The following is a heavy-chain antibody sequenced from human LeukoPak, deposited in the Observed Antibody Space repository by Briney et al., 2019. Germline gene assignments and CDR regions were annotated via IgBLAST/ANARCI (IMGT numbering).Heavy chain of an antibody. Sequence: PGRSLRLSCAASGFTFSSYGMHWVRQAPGKGLEWVAVISYDGSNKYYADSVKGRFTISRDNSKNTLYLQMNSLRAEDTAVYYCAKDQGGPEVDYDSIWRTSGEHGMDVWGQGTTVTVSS. CDR2: ISYDGSNK. V-gene: IGHV3-30*18. J-gene: IGHJ6*02. D-gene: IGHD3-22*01. CDR1: GFTFSSYG. CDR3: AKDQGGPEVDYDSIWRTSGEHGMDV.